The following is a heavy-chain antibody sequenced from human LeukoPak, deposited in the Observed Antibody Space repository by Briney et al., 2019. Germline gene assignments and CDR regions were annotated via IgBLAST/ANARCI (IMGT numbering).Heavy chain of an antibody. CDR3: AKVEGVGSSSITYAFDI. CDR1: GFTFSSYA. Sequence: GGSLRLSCAASGFTFSSYAMSWVRQAPGKGLEWVSAISGSGGSTYYADSVKGRFTISRDNSKNTLYLQMNSLRAEDTAVYYCAKVEGVGSSSITYAFDIWGQGTMVTVSS. CDR2: ISGSGGST. J-gene: IGHJ3*02. D-gene: IGHD6-6*01. V-gene: IGHV3-23*01.